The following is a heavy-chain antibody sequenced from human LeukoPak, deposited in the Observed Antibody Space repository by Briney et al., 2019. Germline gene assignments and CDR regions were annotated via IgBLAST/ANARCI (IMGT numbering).Heavy chain of an antibody. CDR3: ARDMGTTRLDL. D-gene: IGHD1-1*01. CDR2: IWYDGSNK. Sequence: RSLRLSCAASGLTFSSYGMHWVRQAPGKGLEWVAVIWYDGSNKYYADSVKGRFTISRDNSKNTLYLQVSGLRADDTAVYYCARDMGTTRLDLWGQGTLVTVSS. J-gene: IGHJ5*02. CDR1: GLTFSSYG. V-gene: IGHV3-33*01.